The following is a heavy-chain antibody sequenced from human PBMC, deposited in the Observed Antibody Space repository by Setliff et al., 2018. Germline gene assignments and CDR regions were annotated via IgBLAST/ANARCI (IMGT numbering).Heavy chain of an antibody. J-gene: IGHJ6*02. Sequence: ASVKVSCKVSGYTLTELSMHWVRQAPGKGLEWMGGFDPEDGETIYAQKFQGRVTMTEDTSTDTAYMELSSLRSEDTAVYYCTRDIVVFTDIDYYYSGMDVWGQGTAVTVSS. CDR3: TRDIVVFTDIDYYYSGMDV. V-gene: IGHV1-24*01. CDR2: FDPEDGET. CDR1: GYTLTELS. D-gene: IGHD2-21*01.